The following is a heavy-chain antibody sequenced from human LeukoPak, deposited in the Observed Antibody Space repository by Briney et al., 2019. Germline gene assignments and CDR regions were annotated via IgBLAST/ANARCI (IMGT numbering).Heavy chain of an antibody. J-gene: IGHJ4*02. CDR1: RFSVSSNY. D-gene: IGHD3-16*01. CDR2: IYSGGST. CDR3: ARDWGDYLDY. V-gene: IGHV3-66*01. Sequence: GGSLRLSCAASRFSVSSNYMSWVRQAPGKGLEWLSVIYSGGSTYYADSVKGRFTISRDNSKITLYLQTDSLGAEATAVYYCARDWGDYLDYWGQGTLVTASS.